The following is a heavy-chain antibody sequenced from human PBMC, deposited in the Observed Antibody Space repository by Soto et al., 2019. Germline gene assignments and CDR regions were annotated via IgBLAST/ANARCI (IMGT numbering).Heavy chain of an antibody. J-gene: IGHJ5*02. V-gene: IGHV3-48*02. D-gene: IGHD2-8*01. CDR1: GFTFSSYS. CDR2: ISSSSSTI. Sequence: SLRLSCAASGFTFSSYSMNWARQAPGKGLEWVSYISSSSSTIYYADSVKGRFTISRDNAKNSLYLQMNSLRDEDTAVYYCARDVYCTNGVCYGLNWFDPWGQGTLVTVSS. CDR3: ARDVYCTNGVCYGLNWFDP.